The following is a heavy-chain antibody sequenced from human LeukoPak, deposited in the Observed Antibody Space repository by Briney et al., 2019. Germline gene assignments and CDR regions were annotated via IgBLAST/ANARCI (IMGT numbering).Heavy chain of an antibody. Sequence: ETSETLSLTCTVSGGSVSNTDYYWGWIRQSPGKGLEWIGSIYYSGNTYYNPSLESRLTISIDTSNNQFSLNLTSVTAADTAVYYCARDGGAFFSGWSYNWFDPWGQGTLVTVSS. J-gene: IGHJ5*02. CDR1: GGSVSNTDYY. CDR3: ARDGGAFFSGWSYNWFDP. CDR2: IYYSGNT. V-gene: IGHV4-39*07. D-gene: IGHD6-19*01.